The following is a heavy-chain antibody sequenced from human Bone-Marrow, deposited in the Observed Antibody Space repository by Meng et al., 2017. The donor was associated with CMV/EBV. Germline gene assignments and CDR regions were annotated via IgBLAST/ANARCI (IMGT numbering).Heavy chain of an antibody. Sequence: GESLKISCAASGFTFSSYSMNWVRQAPGKGLEWVSSISSSSSYIYYADSVKGRFTISRDNAKNSLYLQMNSLRAEDTAVYHCARTVVPAASHYYYYGMDVWGQRTTVTVSS. CDR2: ISSSSSYI. CDR3: ARTVVPAASHYYYYGMDV. D-gene: IGHD2-2*01. CDR1: GFTFSSYS. V-gene: IGHV3-21*01. J-gene: IGHJ6*02.